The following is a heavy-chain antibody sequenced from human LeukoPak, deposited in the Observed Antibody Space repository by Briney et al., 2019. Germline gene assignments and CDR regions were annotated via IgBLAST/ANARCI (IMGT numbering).Heavy chain of an antibody. CDR3: ARAVSGWYFDL. CDR1: GGTISTYY. J-gene: IGHJ2*01. V-gene: IGHV4-59*01. D-gene: IGHD3-3*01. Sequence: SETLSLTCTVAGGTISTYYWSWIRQPPGKGLEWIGYSGSTNYNPSLKSRVTISVETSKNQFSLKLSSVTAADTAMYYCARAVSGWYFDLWGRGTLVTVSS. CDR2: SGST.